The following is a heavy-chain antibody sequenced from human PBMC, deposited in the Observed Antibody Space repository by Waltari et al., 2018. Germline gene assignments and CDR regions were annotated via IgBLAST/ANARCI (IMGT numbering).Heavy chain of an antibody. CDR1: GYTFTSYA. Sequence: QVQLVQSGAEVKKPGASVKVSCKASGYTFTSYAMHWVRQAPGQRLEWMGWINAGNGNTKYSQKFQGRVTITRDTSASTAYMELSSLRSEDTAVYYCARVPHSSGWHYYYYGMDVWGQGTTVSVSS. J-gene: IGHJ6*02. CDR3: ARVPHSSGWHYYYYGMDV. V-gene: IGHV1-3*01. CDR2: INAGNGNT. D-gene: IGHD6-19*01.